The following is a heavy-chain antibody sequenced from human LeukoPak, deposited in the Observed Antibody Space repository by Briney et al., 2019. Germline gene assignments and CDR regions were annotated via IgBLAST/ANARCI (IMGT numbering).Heavy chain of an antibody. J-gene: IGHJ6*03. CDR2: INPNSGGT. CDR3: ARDGTTYYDFWSGTSGYYYYYTDV. Sequence: ASVKVSCKATGYTFTGYYMHWVRQAPGQGLEWMGRINPNSGGTNYAQKFQGRVTMTRDTSISTAYMELSRLRSDDTAVYYCARDGTTYYDFWSGTSGYYYYYTDVWGKGTTVTVSS. CDR1: GYTFTGYY. V-gene: IGHV1-2*06. D-gene: IGHD3-3*01.